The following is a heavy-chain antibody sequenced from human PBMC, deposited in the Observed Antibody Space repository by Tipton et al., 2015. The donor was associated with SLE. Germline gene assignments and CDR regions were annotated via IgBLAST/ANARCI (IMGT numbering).Heavy chain of an antibody. CDR3: ARGADYYDSSGYRH. D-gene: IGHD3-22*01. CDR1: GGSISSSSYY. Sequence: TLSLTCTVSGGSISSSSYYWGWIRQPPGKGLEWIGSIYYSGSTYYNPSLKSRVTISVDTSKNQFSLKLSSVTAADTAVYYCARGADYYDSSGYRHWGQGTLVTVSS. CDR2: IYYSGST. J-gene: IGHJ4*02. V-gene: IGHV4-39*07.